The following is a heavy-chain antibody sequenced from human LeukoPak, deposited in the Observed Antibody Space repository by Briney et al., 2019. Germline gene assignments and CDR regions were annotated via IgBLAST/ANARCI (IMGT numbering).Heavy chain of an antibody. D-gene: IGHD6-13*01. J-gene: IGHJ4*02. CDR3: ARVGFFGSSWATFDY. CDR2: ISYDGSNK. Sequence: GGSLRLSCAASGFTFSSYAMHWVRQAPGKGLEWVAVISYDGSNKYYADSVKGRFTIPRDNSKNTLYLQMNSLRAEDTAVYYCARVGFFGSSWATFDYRGQGTLVTVSS. CDR1: GFTFSSYA. V-gene: IGHV3-30-3*01.